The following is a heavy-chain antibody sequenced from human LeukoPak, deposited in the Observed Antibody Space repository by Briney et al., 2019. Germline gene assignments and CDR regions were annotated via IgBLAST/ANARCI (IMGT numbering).Heavy chain of an antibody. V-gene: IGHV1-2*02. CDR2: INPNSGGT. J-gene: IGHJ4*02. CDR1: GYTFTGYY. CDR3: ARVGEYSSGWTYFDY. Sequence: ASVKVSCKASGYTFTGYYMHWVRQAPGQGLEWMGWINPNSGGTNYAQKFQGRVTMARDTSISTAYMELSRLRSDDTAVYYCARVGEYSSGWTYFDYWGQGTLVTVSS. D-gene: IGHD6-19*01.